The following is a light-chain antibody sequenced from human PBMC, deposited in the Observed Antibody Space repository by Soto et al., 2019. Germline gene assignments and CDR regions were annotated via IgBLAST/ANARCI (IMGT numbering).Light chain of an antibody. CDR2: EVS. CDR3: SSYTSSSTPGV. CDR1: SSDVGGYNY. Sequence: QSAPTQPASVSGSPGQSITISCTGTSSDVGGYNYVSWYQQHPGKAPKLMIYEVSNRPSGVSNRFSGSKSGNTASLTISGLQAEDEADYYCSSYTSSSTPGVFGGGTKVTVL. V-gene: IGLV2-14*01. J-gene: IGLJ3*02.